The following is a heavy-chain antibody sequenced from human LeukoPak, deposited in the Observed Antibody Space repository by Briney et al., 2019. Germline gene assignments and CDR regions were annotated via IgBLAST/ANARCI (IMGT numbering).Heavy chain of an antibody. CDR1: GGSFSGYY. CDR2: INHNGST. J-gene: IGHJ4*02. Sequence: SETLSLTCAVYGGSFSGYYWSWIRQPPGKGLEWIGEINHNGSTNYNPSLKSRVTISVDTSKNQFYLKLSSVTAADTAVYYCARRNMIRGLLSFDLWGQGTLVTVPS. V-gene: IGHV4-34*01. CDR3: ARRNMIRGLLSFDL. D-gene: IGHD3-10*01.